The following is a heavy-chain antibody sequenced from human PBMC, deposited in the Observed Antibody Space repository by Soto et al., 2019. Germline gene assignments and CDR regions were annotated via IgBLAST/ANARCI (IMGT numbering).Heavy chain of an antibody. CDR3: ARDSGDYGDYVFDY. V-gene: IGHV1-3*01. D-gene: IGHD4-17*01. CDR1: GYNFISYT. J-gene: IGHJ4*02. CDR2: INAGNGNT. Sequence: GASVKVSCKASGYNFISYTIHWVRQAPGQRLEWMGWINAGNGNTKYSQNFQGRVTITRDTSARTAYMELSSLRSEDTAMYYCARDSGDYGDYVFDYWGQGTLVTVSS.